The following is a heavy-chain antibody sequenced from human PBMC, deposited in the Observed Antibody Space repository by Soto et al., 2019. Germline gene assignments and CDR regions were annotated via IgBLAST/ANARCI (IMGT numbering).Heavy chain of an antibody. D-gene: IGHD2-21*01. CDR3: ARHTAGGIFTHRGAIGL. CDR1: GFSFSNYA. J-gene: IGHJ4*02. CDR2: ISYDGKNE. Sequence: GGSLRLSCAASGFSFSNYAMYWVRQAPGKGLEWVALISYDGKNEKYTESVRGRFTISRDNSKNTLDLQMSGLRGEDTAVYDCARHTAGGIFTHRGAIGLWGKGTRVTAPQ. V-gene: IGHV3-30*04.